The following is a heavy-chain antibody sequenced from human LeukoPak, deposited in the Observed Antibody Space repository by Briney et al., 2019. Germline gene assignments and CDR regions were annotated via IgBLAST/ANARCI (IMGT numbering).Heavy chain of an antibody. CDR2: IYYSGST. J-gene: IGHJ4*02. CDR1: GGSISSGGYY. Sequence: SQTLSLTCTVSGGSISSGGYYWSWIRQHPGKGLEWIGYIYYSGSTYYNPSLKSRVTISVDTSKNQFSLKLSSVTAADTAVYYCARGALDCSSTSCRPYYFGYWGQGTLVTVSS. V-gene: IGHV4-31*03. D-gene: IGHD2-2*01. CDR3: ARGALDCSSTSCRPYYFGY.